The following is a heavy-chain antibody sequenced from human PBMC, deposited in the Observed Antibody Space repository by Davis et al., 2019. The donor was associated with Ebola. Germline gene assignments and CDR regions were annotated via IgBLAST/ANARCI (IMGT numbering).Heavy chain of an antibody. J-gene: IGHJ4*02. CDR3: TTPGESITMVQGPTDY. V-gene: IGHV3-23*01. D-gene: IGHD3-10*01. CDR2: ISGSGGST. Sequence: GGSLRLSCAASGFTFSSYAMSWVRQAPGKGLEWVSAISGSGGSTYYADSVKGRFTISRDNSKNTLYLQMNSLRAEDTAVYYCTTPGESITMVQGPTDYWGQGTLVTVSS. CDR1: GFTFSSYA.